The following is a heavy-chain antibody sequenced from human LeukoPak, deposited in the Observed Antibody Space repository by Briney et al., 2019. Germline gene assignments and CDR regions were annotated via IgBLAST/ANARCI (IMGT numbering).Heavy chain of an antibody. D-gene: IGHD6-6*01. CDR1: GGTFSSYA. J-gene: IGHJ4*02. CDR3: ARGYPRALAARPPYYFDY. Sequence: GASVKVSCKASGGTFSSYAISWVRQAPGHGLEWMGGIIPIFGTANYAQKFQGRVTITADESTSTAYMELSSLRSEDTAVYYCARGYPRALAARPPYYFDYWGQGTLVTVSS. V-gene: IGHV1-69*13. CDR2: IIPIFGTA.